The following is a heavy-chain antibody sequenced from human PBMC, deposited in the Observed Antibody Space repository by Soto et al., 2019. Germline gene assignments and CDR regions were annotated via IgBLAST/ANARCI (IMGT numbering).Heavy chain of an antibody. V-gene: IGHV4-59*01. D-gene: IGHD3-22*01. CDR1: GGSISNYY. CDR2: TYYSGST. J-gene: IGHJ6*02. CDR3: ARVKDYYDSSGYAYYYYGLDV. Sequence: PSETLSLTCTVSGGSISNYYWSWIRQPPGKGLECIGYTYYSGSTNYNPSLTSRVTISLDTSKSQFSLKLSSVTAADTAVYYCARVKDYYDSSGYAYYYYGLDVWGQGTTVTVSS.